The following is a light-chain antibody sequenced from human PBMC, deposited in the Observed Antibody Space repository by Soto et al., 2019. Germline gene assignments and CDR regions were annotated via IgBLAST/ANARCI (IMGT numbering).Light chain of an antibody. CDR1: RSDVGGYKY. CDR3: SSYTSSNSVI. J-gene: IGLJ2*01. CDR2: DVE. Sequence: QSALTQPASVSGSPGESITISCTGTRSDVGGYKYVSWYQQHPGKAPKLMIYDVESRPSGVSNRFSGSKSGNTASLNISGLQAEDEAEYYCSSYTSSNSVIFGGGTKLTVL. V-gene: IGLV2-14*01.